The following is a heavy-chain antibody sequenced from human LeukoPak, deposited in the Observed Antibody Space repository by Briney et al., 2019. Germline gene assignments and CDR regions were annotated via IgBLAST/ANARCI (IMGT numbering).Heavy chain of an antibody. Sequence: PSETLSLTCPVSGGSIISSSYYWGWIRQPPGKGLEWIGSIYHSVSTYYNPSLKSRVTMSVDSSKDEFFLKLSSVTAADTAVYYCASGRYFDWLSSVKAFDYWGQGILVTVSS. V-gene: IGHV4-39*01. CDR2: IYHSVST. J-gene: IGHJ4*02. CDR3: ASGRYFDWLSSVKAFDY. CDR1: GGSIISSSYY. D-gene: IGHD3-9*01.